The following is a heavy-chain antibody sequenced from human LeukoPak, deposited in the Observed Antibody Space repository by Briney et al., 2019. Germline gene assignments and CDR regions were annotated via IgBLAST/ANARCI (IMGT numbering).Heavy chain of an antibody. Sequence: KASETLSLTCTVSGGSINSYYWSWIRQPAGKGLEWIGRFYSSGSTNYNPSLKSRVSMSVDTSKNQFSLKLTSVTAADTAVYYCARGGKATVVTMWGQGILVTVSS. V-gene: IGHV4-4*07. CDR1: GGSINSYY. CDR2: FYSSGST. CDR3: ARGGKATVVTM. J-gene: IGHJ4*02. D-gene: IGHD4-23*01.